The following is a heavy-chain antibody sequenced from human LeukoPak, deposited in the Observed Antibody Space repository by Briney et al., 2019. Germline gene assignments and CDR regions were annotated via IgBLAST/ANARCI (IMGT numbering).Heavy chain of an antibody. J-gene: IGHJ4*02. V-gene: IGHV1-46*01. CDR2: INPSGGST. D-gene: IGHD6-13*01. Sequence: ASVKVSCKASGYTLTSYYMHWVRQAPGQGLEWMGIINPSGGSTSYAQKFQGRVTMTRDTSTSTVYMELSSLRSEDTAVYYCARAAAGRYCFDYWGQGTLVTVSS. CDR3: ARAAAGRYCFDY. CDR1: GYTLTSYY.